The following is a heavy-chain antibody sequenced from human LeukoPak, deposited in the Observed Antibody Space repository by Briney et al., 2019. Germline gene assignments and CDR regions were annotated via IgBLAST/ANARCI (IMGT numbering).Heavy chain of an antibody. J-gene: IGHJ4*02. CDR2: INPNSGGT. CDR1: GYTFTGYY. D-gene: IGHD2-2*01. CDR3: ASQPLYCSSTSCYFDY. V-gene: IGHV1-2*02. Sequence: ASVKVSCKASGYTFTGYYMHWVRLAPGQGLEWMGWINPNSGGTNYAQKFQGRVTMTRDTSISTAYMELSRLRSDDTAVYYCASQPLYCSSTSCYFDYWGQGTLVTVSS.